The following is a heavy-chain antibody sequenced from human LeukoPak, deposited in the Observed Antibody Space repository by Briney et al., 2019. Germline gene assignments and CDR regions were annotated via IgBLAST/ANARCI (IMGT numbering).Heavy chain of an antibody. CDR1: GFTFSSYF. V-gene: IGHV3-7*01. Sequence: PGGSLRLSCAASGFTFSSYFMNWVRQAPGKGLEWVANIKPDGSETYYVDSVKGRFTISRDNTKNSLYLQMNSLRAEGTAVYYCARGGSWPFDYWGQGTLVSVSS. D-gene: IGHD3-10*01. CDR2: IKPDGSET. J-gene: IGHJ4*02. CDR3: ARGGSWPFDY.